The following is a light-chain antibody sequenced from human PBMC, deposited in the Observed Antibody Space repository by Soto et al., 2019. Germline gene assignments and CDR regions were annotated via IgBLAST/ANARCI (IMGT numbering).Light chain of an antibody. J-gene: IGKJ2*01. Sequence: EIVLTQSPGTLSLSPGVRATLSCRASQRVSSSYLAWYQQKPGQAPRLLIYGASTRATGIPDRFSGSGSGTYFTLTISRLEPEDFAVYFCQRYGSSPPFTFGQGTKVEI. CDR2: GAS. CDR1: QRVSSSY. V-gene: IGKV3-20*01. CDR3: QRYGSSPPFT.